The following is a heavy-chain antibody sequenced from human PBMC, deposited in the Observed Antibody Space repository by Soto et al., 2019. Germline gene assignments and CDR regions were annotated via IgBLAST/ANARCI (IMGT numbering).Heavy chain of an antibody. CDR3: ARDRAGDGYNFAY. Sequence: EVQLVESGGGLVQPGGSLRLSCAASGFTFSSYSMNWVRQAPGKWLEWVSYISSSSSSIHYADSVKGRFTISRDNAKTSLYLQVNSLRADDTAVYYCARDRAGDGYNFAYWGQGTLVTVSS. D-gene: IGHD6-25*01. CDR1: GFTFSSYS. J-gene: IGHJ4*02. CDR2: ISSSSSSI. V-gene: IGHV3-48*01.